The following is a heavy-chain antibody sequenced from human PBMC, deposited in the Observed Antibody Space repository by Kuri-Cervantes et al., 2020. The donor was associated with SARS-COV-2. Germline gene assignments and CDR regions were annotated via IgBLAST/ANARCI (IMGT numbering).Heavy chain of an antibody. V-gene: IGHV3-30-3*01. J-gene: IGHJ3*02. D-gene: IGHD3/OR15-3a*01. CDR1: GFTFSSYA. CDR2: ISYDVSNK. CDR3: AREGTGPTLNDAFDI. Sequence: GESLKISCAASGFTFSSYAMHWVRQAPGKGLEWVAVISYDVSNKYYADSVKGRFTISRDNSKNTLYLQMNSLRAEDTAAYYCAREGTGPTLNDAFDIWGQGTMVTVSS.